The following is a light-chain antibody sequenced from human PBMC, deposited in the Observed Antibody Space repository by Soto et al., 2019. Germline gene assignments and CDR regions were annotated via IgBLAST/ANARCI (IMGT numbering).Light chain of an antibody. V-gene: IGKV3-11*01. CDR1: QSVSSY. J-gene: IGKJ3*01. CDR2: DAF. Sequence: EIVLTQSPATLSLSPGERDTLYSRASQSVSSYLAWYQQKPGQSLRLLIYDAFNRATGIPARFSGSGSGTDFTLTISSLEPEDFAVYYCQQRSNWPPFTFGPGTKVDIK. CDR3: QQRSNWPPFT.